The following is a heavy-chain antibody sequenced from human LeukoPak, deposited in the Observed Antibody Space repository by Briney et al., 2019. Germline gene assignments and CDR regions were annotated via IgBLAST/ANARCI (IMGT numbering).Heavy chain of an antibody. Sequence: SETLSLTCAVYGGSFSGYYWSWIRQPPGKGLEWIGEINHSGSTNYNPSLKSRVTISVDTSKNQFSLKLSSVTAADTAVYYCARGRACGERPWGYWGQGTLVTVSS. CDR1: GGSFSGYY. D-gene: IGHD3-10*01. CDR3: ARGRACGERPWGY. V-gene: IGHV4-34*01. J-gene: IGHJ4*02. CDR2: INHSGST.